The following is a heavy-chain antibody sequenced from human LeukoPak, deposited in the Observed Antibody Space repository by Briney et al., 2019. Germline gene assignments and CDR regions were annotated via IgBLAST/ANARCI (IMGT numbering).Heavy chain of an antibody. D-gene: IGHD5-18*01. J-gene: IGHJ4*02. CDR1: GFTFSSYS. V-gene: IGHV3-21*01. Sequence: PGGSLRLSCAASGFTFSSYSMNWVRQAPGKGLEWVSSISSSSSYIYYADSVKGRFTISRDNAKNSLYLQVNSLRAEDTAVYYCAREAYSYGRTCGDYWGQGTLVTVSS. CDR2: ISSSSSYI. CDR3: AREAYSYGRTCGDY.